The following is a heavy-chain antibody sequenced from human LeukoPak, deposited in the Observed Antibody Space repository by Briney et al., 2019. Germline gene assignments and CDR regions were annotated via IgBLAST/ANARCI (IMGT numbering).Heavy chain of an antibody. CDR3: ARDVSRLAYFDY. CDR1: GGSLSSYY. J-gene: IGHJ4*02. V-gene: IGHV4-4*07. CDR2: IYTSGST. D-gene: IGHD5/OR15-5a*01. Sequence: SETLSLTCTVSGGSLSSYYWSWIRQPAGKGLEWIGRIYTSGSTNYNPSLKSRVTMSVDTSKNQFSLKLSSVTAADTAVYYFARDVSRLAYFDYWGQGSLVTVSS.